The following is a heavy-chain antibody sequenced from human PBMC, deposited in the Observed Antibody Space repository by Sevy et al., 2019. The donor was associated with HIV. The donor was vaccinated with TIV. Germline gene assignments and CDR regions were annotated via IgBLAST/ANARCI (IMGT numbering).Heavy chain of an antibody. J-gene: IGHJ4*02. CDR3: ARKYDSSGYFDY. V-gene: IGHV3-23*01. D-gene: IGHD3-22*01. CDR2: ISGSGGSGDKT. CDR1: GFTFSRYA. Sequence: EGSLRLSCAASGFTFSRYAMNWVRQAPGKGLEWVSGISGSGGSGDKTNYADSVKGRFTISRDDSKNSLYLQLNSLRAEDTAIYYCARKYDSSGYFDYWGQGTLVTVSS.